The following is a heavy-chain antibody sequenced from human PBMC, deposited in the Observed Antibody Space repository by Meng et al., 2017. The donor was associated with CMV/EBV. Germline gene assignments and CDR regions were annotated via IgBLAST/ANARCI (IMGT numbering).Heavy chain of an antibody. D-gene: IGHD3-22*01. Sequence: KVSCKASGYSFTSYWIGWVRQMPGKGLEWMGIIYPGHSDTRYSPCFQGQVTISADKSISTAYLQWSSLKASDTAMYYCARLNYYDSSGYYSLYYYYYGMDVWGQGTTVTVSS. CDR3: ARLNYYDSSGYYSLYYYYYGMDV. J-gene: IGHJ6*02. CDR1: GYSFTSYW. V-gene: IGHV5-51*01. CDR2: IYPGHSDT.